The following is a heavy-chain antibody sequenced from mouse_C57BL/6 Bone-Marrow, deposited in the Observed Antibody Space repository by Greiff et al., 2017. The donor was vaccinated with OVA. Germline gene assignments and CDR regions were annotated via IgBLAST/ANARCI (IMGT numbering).Heavy chain of an antibody. CDR2: IDPENGDT. CDR3: TIITTFFDY. Sequence: EVKLVESGAELVRPGASVKLSCTASGFNIKDDYMHWVKQRPEQGLEWIGWIDPENGDTEYASKFQGKATITADTSSNTAYLQLSSLTSEDTAVYYCTIITTFFDYWGQGTTLTVSS. CDR1: GFNIKDDY. D-gene: IGHD1-1*01. V-gene: IGHV14-4*01. J-gene: IGHJ2*01.